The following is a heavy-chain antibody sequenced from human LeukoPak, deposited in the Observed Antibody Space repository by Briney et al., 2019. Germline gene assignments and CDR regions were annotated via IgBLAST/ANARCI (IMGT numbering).Heavy chain of an antibody. Sequence: GESLKISCKGSGYSFTSYWIGWVRQMPGKGLEWMGSIYPGDSDTRYSPSFQGQVTISADKSISTAYLQWSSLKASDTAMYYCARYHLGYCSGGSCYFDPLYYYGMDVWGQGTTVTVSS. J-gene: IGHJ6*02. D-gene: IGHD2-15*01. CDR1: GYSFTSYW. V-gene: IGHV5-51*01. CDR3: ARYHLGYCSGGSCYFDPLYYYGMDV. CDR2: IYPGDSDT.